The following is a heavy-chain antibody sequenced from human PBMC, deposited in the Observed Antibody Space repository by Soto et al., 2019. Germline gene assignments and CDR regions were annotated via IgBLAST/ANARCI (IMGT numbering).Heavy chain of an antibody. CDR2: ISSTTNYI. CDR3: ARESEDLTSNFDY. V-gene: IGHV3-21*06. CDR1: GFTFTRYS. J-gene: IGHJ4*02. Sequence: GESLKISCAASGFTFTRYSMNWVRQAPGKGLEWVSSISSTTNYIYYGDSMKGRFTISRDNAKNSLYLEMNSLRAEDTAVYYCARESEDLTSNFDYWGQGTLVTVS.